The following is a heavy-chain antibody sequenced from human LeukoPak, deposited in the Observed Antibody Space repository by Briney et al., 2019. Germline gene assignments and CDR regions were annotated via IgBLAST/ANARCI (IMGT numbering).Heavy chain of an antibody. CDR3: AKGGYCSSTACTYYFDY. CDR2: ISSSSSYI. Sequence: GGSLRLSCAASGFTFSSYSMYWVRQAPGKGLEWVSSISSSSSYIYYADSVKGRFTISRDNAKNSLYLQMNSLRAEDTALYYCAKGGYCSSTACTYYFDYWGQGTLVTVSS. D-gene: IGHD2-2*01. V-gene: IGHV3-21*04. CDR1: GFTFSSYS. J-gene: IGHJ4*02.